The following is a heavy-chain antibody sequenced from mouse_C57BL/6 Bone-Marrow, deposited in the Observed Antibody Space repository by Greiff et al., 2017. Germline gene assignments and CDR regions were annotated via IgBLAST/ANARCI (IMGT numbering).Heavy chain of an antibody. Sequence: VQLQQPGAELVKPGASVKMSCKASGYTFTSYWITWVKQRPGQGLEWIGDIYPGSGSTNYNEKFKSKATLTVDTSSSTAYMQLSSLTSEDSAVYYCATIYDGYHYFDYWGQGTTLTVSS. V-gene: IGHV1-55*01. CDR3: ATIYDGYHYFDY. CDR2: IYPGSGST. J-gene: IGHJ2*01. D-gene: IGHD2-3*01. CDR1: GYTFTSYW.